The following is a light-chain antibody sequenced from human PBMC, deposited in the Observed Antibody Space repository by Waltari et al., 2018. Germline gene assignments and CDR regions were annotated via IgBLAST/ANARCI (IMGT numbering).Light chain of an antibody. V-gene: IGKV3-15*01. J-gene: IGKJ2*01. CDR3: QQYNEWPYT. CDR2: AAS. Sequence: DTVMIQSPATLSVSPGERATLSCRASQSASNNVAWFQQTLGQAPRLLIYAASSRSTNIPGRFGGSGSGTDFTLTISSLQAEDFAVYYCQQYNEWPYTFGQGTVLEI. CDR1: QSASNN.